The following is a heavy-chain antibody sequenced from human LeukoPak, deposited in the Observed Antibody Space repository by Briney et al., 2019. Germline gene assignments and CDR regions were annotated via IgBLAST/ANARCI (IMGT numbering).Heavy chain of an antibody. D-gene: IGHD2-21*01. J-gene: IGHJ3*01. CDR1: GFTFNNYA. CDR3: ALIGVVIPPDTYDV. V-gene: IGHV3-30*02. Sequence: GGSLRLSCAASGFTFNNYAMSWVRQAPGKGLEWLAFIRYDGSDSYYADSVKGRFTISRDNSKKTLYLQMDSLRTEDTAFYYCALIGVVIPPDTYDVWGQGTLVTVSS. CDR2: IRYDGSDS.